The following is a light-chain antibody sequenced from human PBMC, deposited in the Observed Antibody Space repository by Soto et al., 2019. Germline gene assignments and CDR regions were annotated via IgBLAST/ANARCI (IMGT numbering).Light chain of an antibody. CDR1: SSDVGGYNS. Sequence: QSALTQPASVSGSPGQSITISCTGTSSDVGGYNSVSLFQQHPSKAPKLIIYEVSHRPSGVSIRFSGSKSGNTASLTISGLQAEDEADYYCNSYRHSTTLVFGTGTKVTVL. CDR3: NSYRHSTTLV. V-gene: IGLV2-14*01. CDR2: EVS. J-gene: IGLJ1*01.